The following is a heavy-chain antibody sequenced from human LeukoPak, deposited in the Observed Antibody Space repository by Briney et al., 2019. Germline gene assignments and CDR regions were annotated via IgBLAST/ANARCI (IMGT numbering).Heavy chain of an antibody. D-gene: IGHD3-10*01. CDR2: INGDNGNT. CDR3: ASSSSGTYPY. V-gene: IGHV1-3*01. J-gene: IGHJ4*02. CDR1: GYNFASYT. Sequence: ASVKVSCKTSGYNFASYTMHWLRQAPGQSPEWIGSINGDNGNTKYSEKFQGRVTFTRDTSASSAYMELTRLRSADTAVYYCASSSSGTYPYWGQGTLVTVSS.